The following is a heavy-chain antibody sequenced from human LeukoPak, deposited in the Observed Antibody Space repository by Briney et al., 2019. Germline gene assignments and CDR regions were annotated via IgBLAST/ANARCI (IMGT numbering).Heavy chain of an antibody. Sequence: SETLSLTCAVSGYSISSGYYWGWIRQPPGKGLEWIGSIYHSGSTYYNPSLKSRVTISVDTSKNQFSLKLSSVTAADTAVYYCASRQIYCSSTSCLDYWGQRTLVTVSS. D-gene: IGHD2-2*01. CDR2: IYHSGST. V-gene: IGHV4-38-2*01. J-gene: IGHJ4*02. CDR3: ASRQIYCSSTSCLDY. CDR1: GYSISSGYY.